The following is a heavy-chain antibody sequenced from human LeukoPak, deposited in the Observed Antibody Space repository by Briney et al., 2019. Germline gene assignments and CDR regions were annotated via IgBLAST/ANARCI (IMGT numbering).Heavy chain of an antibody. CDR2: IYFSGST. CDR1: GGSISTYY. V-gene: IGHV4-59*12. Sequence: PSETLSLTCTVSGGSISTYYWSWIRQPPGKGLEWLGYIYFSGSTYYNPSLKSRLRMSVDTSKNHFSLHLDSMTGADTAVYYCASLASGQLQHWGQGLLVTVSS. CDR3: ASLASGQLQH. J-gene: IGHJ1*01. D-gene: IGHD6-19*01.